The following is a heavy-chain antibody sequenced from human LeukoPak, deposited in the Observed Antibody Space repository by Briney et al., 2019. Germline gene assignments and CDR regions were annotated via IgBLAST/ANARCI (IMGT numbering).Heavy chain of an antibody. CDR1: GFTFSESW. Sequence: GGSLRLSCAASGFTFSESWMSWVRQVPGQGLEWVAHINHEGGGIQYVDSVKGRFTISRDNAKGSVHLQMNSLRAEDTAIYHCATYINWVAGDVWGQGTTDSVSS. CDR3: ATYINWVAGDV. D-gene: IGHD1-1*01. V-gene: IGHV3-7*01. CDR2: INHEGGGI. J-gene: IGHJ6*02.